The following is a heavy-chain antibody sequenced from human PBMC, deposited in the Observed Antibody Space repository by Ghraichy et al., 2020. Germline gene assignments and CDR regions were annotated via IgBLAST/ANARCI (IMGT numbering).Heavy chain of an antibody. CDR2: IELGGST. V-gene: IGHV4-34*01. J-gene: IGHJ3*01. CDR3: ARGDIFSSSSSRAFDF. Sequence: LNISCAVSGGAFMDYFWSWIRQTPGRGLEWIGEIELGGSTNYNPSLKSRATISVDPTKKRFSLRLTSVTDADMGVYYCARGDIFSSSSSRAFDFWGQGTVVPVSS. D-gene: IGHD6-13*01. CDR1: GGAFMDYF.